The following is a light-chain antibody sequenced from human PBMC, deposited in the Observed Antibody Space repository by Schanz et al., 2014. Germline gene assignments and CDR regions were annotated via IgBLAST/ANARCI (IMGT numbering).Light chain of an antibody. J-gene: IGKJ3*01. CDR1: QSVTSN. Sequence: EIVMTQSPATLSVSPGDRATLSCRASQSVTSNLAWYQQKPGQAPRLLISGASTRATGIPARFSGSGYGTDFTLTISRLEPEDFAVYYCHQYGISPFTFGPGTRVDIK. CDR3: HQYGISPFT. CDR2: GAS. V-gene: IGKV3-15*01.